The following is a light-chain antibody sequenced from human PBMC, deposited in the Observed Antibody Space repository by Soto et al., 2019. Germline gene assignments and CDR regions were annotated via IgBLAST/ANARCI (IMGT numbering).Light chain of an antibody. Sequence: DIQMTQSPSTLSASVGDRVTITCRASQSISVWLAWYQQKAGKAPNLLIYKASRLESGVPSRFSGSGSEKEFTLTISGLQPGDSATYYCQQYDSYSQTLGQGTKVDIK. CDR2: KAS. V-gene: IGKV1-5*03. CDR3: QQYDSYSQT. J-gene: IGKJ1*01. CDR1: QSISVW.